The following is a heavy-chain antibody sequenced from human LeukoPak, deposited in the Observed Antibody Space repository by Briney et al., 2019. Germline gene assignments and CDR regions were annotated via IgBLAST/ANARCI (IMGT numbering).Heavy chain of an antibody. V-gene: IGHV3-23*01. CDR3: AKDAVAGIEYFQH. J-gene: IGHJ1*01. Sequence: QPGGSLRLSCAASGFTFSSYAMSWVRQAPGKGLEWVSAISGSGGTTHYAGSVKGRFTISRDNSKNTLYLQMNSLRAEDTAVYYCAKDAVAGIEYFQHWGQGTLVTVSS. D-gene: IGHD6-19*01. CDR1: GFTFSSYA. CDR2: ISGSGGTT.